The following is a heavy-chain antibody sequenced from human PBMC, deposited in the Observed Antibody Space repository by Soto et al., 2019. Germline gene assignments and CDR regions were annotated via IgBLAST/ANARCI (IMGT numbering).Heavy chain of an antibody. CDR1: GGSISSGDYY. CDR3: VREDMVRGVIGVDYYYYGMDV. J-gene: IGHJ6*02. V-gene: IGHV4-30-4*01. Sequence: QVQLQESGPGLVKPSQTLSLTCTVSGGSISSGDYYWSWIRQPPGKGLEWIGNIYYTGSTYYNPSLKGRVTISVDTSKNHFSLKVSSVTAADTAVYYCVREDMVRGVIGVDYYYYGMDVWGQGTTVTVSS. D-gene: IGHD3-10*01. CDR2: IYYTGST.